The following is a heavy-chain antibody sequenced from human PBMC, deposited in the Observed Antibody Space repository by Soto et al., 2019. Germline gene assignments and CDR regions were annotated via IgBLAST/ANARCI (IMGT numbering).Heavy chain of an antibody. CDR2: NNPNSGGT. D-gene: IGHD6-6*01. V-gene: IGHV1-2*02. J-gene: IGHJ6*02. CDR1: GYTFTGYY. Sequence: ASVKFSCKASGYTFTGYYIHWVRKAPGQGLEWMGWNNPNSGGTNYTQKFQGRVTMTRDTFISTAYMDLSRLRSDDTAVYYCAREAPTYSSSAEGGGLDVWGQGTTVTVSS. CDR3: AREAPTYSSSAEGGGLDV.